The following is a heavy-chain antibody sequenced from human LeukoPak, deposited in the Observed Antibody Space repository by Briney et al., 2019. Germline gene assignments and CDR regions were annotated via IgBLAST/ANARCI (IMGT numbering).Heavy chain of an antibody. CDR1: RITVSSNY. CDR3: ASRYSSSWYDAFDI. Sequence: PGGSLRLSCAASRITVSSNYMSWVRQAPGKGLEWGSVIYSGGSTYYADSVKGRFTISRDNSKNTLYLQMNSLRAEDTAVYYCASRYSSSWYDAFDIWGQGTMVTVSS. V-gene: IGHV3-53*01. J-gene: IGHJ3*02. D-gene: IGHD6-13*01. CDR2: IYSGGST.